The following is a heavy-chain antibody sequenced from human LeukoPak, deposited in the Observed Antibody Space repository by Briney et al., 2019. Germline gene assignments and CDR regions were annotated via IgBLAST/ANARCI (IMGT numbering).Heavy chain of an antibody. Sequence: GASVKVSCKASGYTFTCYYMHWVRQAPGQGLEWMGWINPNSGGTNYAQKFQGRVTMTRDTSISTAYMELSRLRSDDTAVYYCARDGYSGSQNWFDPWGQGTLVTVSS. CDR3: ARDGYSGSQNWFDP. J-gene: IGHJ5*02. CDR1: GYTFTCYY. V-gene: IGHV1-2*02. D-gene: IGHD1-26*01. CDR2: INPNSGGT.